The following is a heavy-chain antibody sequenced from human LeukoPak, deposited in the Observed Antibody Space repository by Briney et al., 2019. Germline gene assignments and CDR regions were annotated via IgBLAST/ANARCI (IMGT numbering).Heavy chain of an antibody. D-gene: IGHD1-26*01. CDR2: INPSDDST. V-gene: IGHV1-46*01. CDR3: ARRPYLVGATVFDY. J-gene: IGHJ4*02. Sequence: ASVKVSCKASGYTFTSYYMHWVRQAPGQGLEWMGIINPSDDSTSYAQKFQGRVTITRNTSISTAYMELSSLRSEDTAVYYCARRPYLVGATVFDYWGQGTLVTVSS. CDR1: GYTFTSYY.